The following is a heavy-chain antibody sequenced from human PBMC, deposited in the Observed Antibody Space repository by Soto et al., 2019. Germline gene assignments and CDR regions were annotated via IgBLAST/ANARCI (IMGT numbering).Heavy chain of an antibody. CDR2: IYYSGHT. V-gene: IGHV4-59*02. J-gene: IGHJ4*02. Sequence: QVQLQESGPGLVKPSETLSLTCTVAGGSVSSFYWSWIRQPPGKGLEWIGYIYYSGHTNYNPSLKSRVTMSVDSSNNQFSLRLTSATAADTAVYYCARAGDAYDYDYWGQGTLVTVS. CDR3: ARAGDAYDYDY. D-gene: IGHD5-12*01. CDR1: GGSVSSFY.